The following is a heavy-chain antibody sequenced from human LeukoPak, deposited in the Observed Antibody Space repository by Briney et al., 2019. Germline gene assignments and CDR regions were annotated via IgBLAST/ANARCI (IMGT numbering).Heavy chain of an antibody. CDR3: AKSRSGGGSCYNY. D-gene: IGHD2-15*01. Sequence: GGSLRLSCAASGFIFSNYAMSWVRQAPGKGLEWVSTISGSDDSTYYADSVRGRFTISRDNSKNTLYLQMNSQRAEDTAVYYCAKSRSGGGSCYNYWGQGTLVTVSS. V-gene: IGHV3-23*01. CDR1: GFIFSNYA. CDR2: ISGSDDST. J-gene: IGHJ4*02.